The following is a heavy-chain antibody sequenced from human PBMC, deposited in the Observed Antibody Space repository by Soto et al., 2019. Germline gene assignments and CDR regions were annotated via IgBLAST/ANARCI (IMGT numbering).Heavy chain of an antibody. J-gene: IGHJ4*02. Sequence: GGSLRLSCAASGFIFSSYAMSWVRQAPGKGLEWVSVISNSGGSTYYADSVKGRFTISRDNSKNTLYLQMNSLRAEDTAVYYCANGASASYVRYYFDYWGQGTLVTVSS. CDR3: ANGASASYVRYYFDY. CDR1: GFIFSSYA. CDR2: ISNSGGST. D-gene: IGHD1-26*01. V-gene: IGHV3-23*01.